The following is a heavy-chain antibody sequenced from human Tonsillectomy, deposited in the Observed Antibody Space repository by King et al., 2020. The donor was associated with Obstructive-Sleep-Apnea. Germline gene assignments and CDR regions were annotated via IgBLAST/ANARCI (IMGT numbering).Heavy chain of an antibody. CDR1: GFTFSSYG. CDR3: AATVTLRSTDYYYGMDV. V-gene: IGHV3-33*01. Sequence: VQLVESGGGVVQPGRSLRLSCAASGFTFSSYGMHWVRQAPGKGLEWVAVIWYDGSNKYYADSVKGRFTISRDNSTNTLYLQMNSLRAEDTAVYYCAATVTLRSTDYYYGMDVWGQGTTVTVSS. CDR2: IWYDGSNK. J-gene: IGHJ6*02. D-gene: IGHD2-8*02.